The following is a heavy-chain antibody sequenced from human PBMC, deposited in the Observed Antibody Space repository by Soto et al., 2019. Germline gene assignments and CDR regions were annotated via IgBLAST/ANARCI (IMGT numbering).Heavy chain of an antibody. D-gene: IGHD3-3*01. CDR3: ARGTLTIFGVVPYYNYGMDV. V-gene: IGHV1-8*01. Sequence: ASVKVSCKASGYTFTSYDINWVRQATGQGLEWMGWMNPNSGNTGYAQKFQGRVTMTRNTSISTAYMELSSLRSEDTAVYYCARGTLTIFGVVPYYNYGMDVWGQGTTVTVSS. CDR2: MNPNSGNT. J-gene: IGHJ6*02. CDR1: GYTFTSYD.